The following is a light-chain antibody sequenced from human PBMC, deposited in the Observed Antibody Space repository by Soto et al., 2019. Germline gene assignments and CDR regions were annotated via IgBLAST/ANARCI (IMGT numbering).Light chain of an antibody. CDR1: QSVSSSY. V-gene: IGKV3D-15*01. J-gene: IGKJ3*01. CDR3: QQYNDWPFT. CDR2: GAS. Sequence: EIVLTQSPCTLSLSPGETATLSCRASQSVSSSYLAWYQQKPGQAPRLLIYGASTRAANTPASFSGSGSGTEYTLTISSLLSEDFAVYYCQQYNDWPFTFGPGTKVDIK.